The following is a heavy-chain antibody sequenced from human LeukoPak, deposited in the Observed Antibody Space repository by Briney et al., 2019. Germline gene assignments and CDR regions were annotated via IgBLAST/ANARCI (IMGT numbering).Heavy chain of an antibody. CDR2: IRYDGSNK. CDR1: GFTFSSYG. D-gene: IGHD1-26*01. V-gene: IGHV3-30*02. J-gene: IGHJ4*02. Sequence: GGSLRLPCAASGFTFSSYGMHWVRQAPGKGLEWVAFIRYDGSNKYYADSVKGRFTISRDNSKNTLYLQMNSLRAEDTAVYYCAKVTPLYSGSPFDYWGQGTLVTVSS. CDR3: AKVTPLYSGSPFDY.